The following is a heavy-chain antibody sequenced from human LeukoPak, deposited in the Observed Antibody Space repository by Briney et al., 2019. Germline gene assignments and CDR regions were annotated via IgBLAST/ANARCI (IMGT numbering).Heavy chain of an antibody. J-gene: IGHJ4*01. D-gene: IGHD4-23*01. V-gene: IGHV4-39*01. CDR2: IYYSGST. Sequence: SETLSLTCTVSGGSISSSSYYWGWIRQPPGKGLEWIGSIYYSGSTYYNPSLKSRVTISVDTSKNQFSLKLSSVTAADTAVYYCASGGGNSGDGWGSFDYWGHRTLVTVS. CDR3: ASGGGNSGDGWGSFDY. CDR1: GGSISSSSYY.